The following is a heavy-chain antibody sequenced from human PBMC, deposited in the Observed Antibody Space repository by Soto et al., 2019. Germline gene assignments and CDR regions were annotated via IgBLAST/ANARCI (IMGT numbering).Heavy chain of an antibody. J-gene: IGHJ4*02. V-gene: IGHV4-59*01. CDR3: ARDFAYFDS. Sequence: PSETLSLTCTVSGGSIRDYFWTWIRQPPGKGLEWIGYIYYSGRTNYNPSLKSRVSISMDTSKNHFSLNLRSVTAADTAVYFCARDFAYFDSWGQGTLVTVSS. CDR2: IYYSGRT. D-gene: IGHD3-3*01. CDR1: GGSIRDYF.